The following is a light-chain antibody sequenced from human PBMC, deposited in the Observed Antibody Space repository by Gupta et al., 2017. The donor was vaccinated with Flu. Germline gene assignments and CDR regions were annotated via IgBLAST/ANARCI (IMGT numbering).Light chain of an antibody. V-gene: IGLV1-47*01. Sequence: QSVLTQPPSASGTPGQRVTISCSGSSSNIGNNYVYWYQHLPSTAPKLVIYRNEQRLSGVSARFTGSKSGTSASLSITRLRAEDETDYYCSAWDDSLNAWVFGGGTKLSVL. J-gene: IGLJ3*02. CDR2: RNE. CDR3: SAWDDSLNAWV. CDR1: SSNIGNNY.